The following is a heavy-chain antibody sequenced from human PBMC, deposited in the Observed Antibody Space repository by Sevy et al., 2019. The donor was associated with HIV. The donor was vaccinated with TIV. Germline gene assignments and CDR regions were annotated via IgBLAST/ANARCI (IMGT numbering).Heavy chain of an antibody. CDR1: GFTFDDYG. D-gene: IGHD2-21*02. Sequence: GGSLRLSCAASGFTFDDYGMSWVRQVPGKGLEWVSSINWNGGSTSYTDFVKGRFTISRDNAKNSLFLQVTSLRAEDTALYYCARAKCCGGACYYFDYWGQGVLVTVSS. J-gene: IGHJ4*02. CDR2: INWNGGST. V-gene: IGHV3-20*04. CDR3: ARAKCCGGACYYFDY.